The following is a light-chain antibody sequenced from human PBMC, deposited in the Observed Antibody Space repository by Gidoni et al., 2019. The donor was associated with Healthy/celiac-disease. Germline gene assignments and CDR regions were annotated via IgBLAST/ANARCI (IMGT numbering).Light chain of an antibody. CDR2: KAS. J-gene: IGKJ5*01. Sequence: DIQRSQSHSTLSASVGDRVTITCRASQSISSWLAWYQQKPGKAPKLLIYKASSLESGVPSRFSGSGSGTEFTLTISSLQPDDFATYYCQQYNSLITFGQGTRLEIK. CDR1: QSISSW. CDR3: QQYNSLIT. V-gene: IGKV1-5*03.